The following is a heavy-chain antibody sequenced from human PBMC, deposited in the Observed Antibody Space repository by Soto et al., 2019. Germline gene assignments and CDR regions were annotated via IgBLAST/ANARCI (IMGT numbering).Heavy chain of an antibody. CDR2: IYYSGST. CDR3: ARQSRLSNFFDY. V-gene: IGHV4-31*03. D-gene: IGHD3-16*01. J-gene: IGHJ4*02. Sequence: PSETLSLTCTVSGGSISSGGYYWSWIRQHPGKGLEWIGYIYYSGSTYYNPSLKSRVIILVDTSKNQFSLKLSSVTAADTAVYYCARQSRLSNFFDYWGQGTLVTVSS. CDR1: GGSISSGGYY.